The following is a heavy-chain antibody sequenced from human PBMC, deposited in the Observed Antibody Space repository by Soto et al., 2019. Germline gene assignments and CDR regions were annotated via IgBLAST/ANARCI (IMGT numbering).Heavy chain of an antibody. D-gene: IGHD3-10*01. J-gene: IGHJ5*02. CDR3: ARVLCFGELLRNNWFDP. CDR1: GGSFSGYI. Sequence: SETLSLTCDVYGGSFSGYIWTWIRQTPGKGLQWIGQINHSGSANYNPSLKSRVTISVHTSNSQFSLELSSVTAADTAVYYCARVLCFGELLRNNWFDPWCQGTLVTVSS. V-gene: IGHV4-34*01. CDR2: INHSGSA.